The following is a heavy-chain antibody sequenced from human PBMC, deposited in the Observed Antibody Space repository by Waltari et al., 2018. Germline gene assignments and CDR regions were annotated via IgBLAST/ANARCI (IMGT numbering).Heavy chain of an antibody. CDR2: SIPIFGTA. V-gene: IGHV1-69*01. Sequence: QVQLVQSGAEVKKPGSSVKVSCKASGGTFSSYAISWVRQAPGQGLEWMGGSIPIFGTANYAQKFQGRVTMTADESTSTAYMELSSLRSEDTAVYYCATPSYYYDSSGYLLDYWGQGTLVTVSS. CDR1: GGTFSSYA. CDR3: ATPSYYYDSSGYLLDY. J-gene: IGHJ4*02. D-gene: IGHD3-22*01.